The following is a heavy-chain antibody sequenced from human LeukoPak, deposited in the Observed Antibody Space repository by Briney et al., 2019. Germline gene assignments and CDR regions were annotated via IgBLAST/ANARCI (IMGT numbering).Heavy chain of an antibody. CDR2: ITGSGGST. CDR1: GFTVSSDY. V-gene: IGHV3-23*01. Sequence: PGGSLRLSCAASGFTVSSDYMSWVRQAPGKGLEWVSSITGSGGSTYYADSVKGRFTISRDDSKNTLFLQMNSLTVEDTAVYYCAKAVPGIALDYWGQGTLVTVSS. CDR3: AKAVPGIALDY. J-gene: IGHJ4*02. D-gene: IGHD6-13*01.